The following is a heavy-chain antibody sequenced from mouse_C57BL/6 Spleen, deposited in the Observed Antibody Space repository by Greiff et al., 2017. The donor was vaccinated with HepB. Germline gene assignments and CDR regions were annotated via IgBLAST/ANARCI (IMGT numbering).Heavy chain of an antibody. Sequence: EVQRVESGGGLVQPGGSLKLSCAASGFTFSDYYMYWVRQTPEKRLEWVAYISNGGGSTYYPDTVKGRFTISRDNAKNTLYLQMSRLKSEDTAMYYCARPEGYYAMDYWGQGTSVTVSS. CDR3: ARPEGYYAMDY. V-gene: IGHV5-12*01. CDR2: ISNGGGST. CDR1: GFTFSDYY. J-gene: IGHJ4*01.